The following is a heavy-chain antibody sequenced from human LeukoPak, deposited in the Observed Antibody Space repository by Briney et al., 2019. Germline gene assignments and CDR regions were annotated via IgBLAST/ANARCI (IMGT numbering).Heavy chain of an antibody. V-gene: IGHV1-46*01. D-gene: IGHD5-12*01. CDR2: INPSGGNT. J-gene: IGHJ4*02. CDR3: AREGEIGYDLSDY. Sequence: GASVKVSCKASGYTFTNYYMNWVRQAPGHGLEWMGIINPSGGNTSYAQKFQGRVTVTRDTSTSTVYMELSSLRSEDTAMYYCAREGEIGYDLSDYWGQGTLVTVSS. CDR1: GYTFTNYY.